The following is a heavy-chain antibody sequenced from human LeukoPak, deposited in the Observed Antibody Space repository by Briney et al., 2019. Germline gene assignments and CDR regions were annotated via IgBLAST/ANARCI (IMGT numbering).Heavy chain of an antibody. V-gene: IGHV4-4*07. Sequence: PLETLSLTCTVSGDSISGYFWSWIRQPAGKGLEWIGRIYTSGSTNYNPSLKSRVTMSVDTSKNRLSLKLSSVTAADTAVYYCARSGTAAATFYWGQGTLVTVSS. J-gene: IGHJ4*02. CDR1: GDSISGYF. CDR2: IYTSGST. CDR3: ARSGTAAATFY. D-gene: IGHD2-15*01.